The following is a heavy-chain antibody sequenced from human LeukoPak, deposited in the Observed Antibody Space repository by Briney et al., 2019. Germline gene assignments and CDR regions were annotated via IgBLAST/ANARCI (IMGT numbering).Heavy chain of an antibody. J-gene: IGHJ6*03. D-gene: IGHD3/OR15-3a*01. CDR1: GYTFTSYD. CDR3: ARALSWTTNSYYYMDV. V-gene: IGHV1-8*01. CDR2: MNPNSGNT. Sequence: ASVKVSCKASGYTFTSYDINWVRQATGQGLEWMGWMNPNSGNTGYAQKFQGRVTMTKNTSITTAYMELSSLRSEDTAVYYCARALSWTTNSYYYMDVWGKGTTVTVSS.